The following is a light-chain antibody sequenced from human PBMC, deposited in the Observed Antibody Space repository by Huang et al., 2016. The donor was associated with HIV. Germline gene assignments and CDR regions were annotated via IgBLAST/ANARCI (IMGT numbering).Light chain of an antibody. J-gene: IGKJ3*01. CDR2: AKS. CDR1: QNIGTW. Sequence: DIQMTQSPSFVSASVGHRVTITCRASQNIGTWLGWYQQKPGKAPKLLISAKSTLQSGVPSRFSGSGSGTEFSLTITSLQPDDFATYVCQQAHTLPFTFGPGTKV. CDR3: QQAHTLPFT. V-gene: IGKV1-12*02.